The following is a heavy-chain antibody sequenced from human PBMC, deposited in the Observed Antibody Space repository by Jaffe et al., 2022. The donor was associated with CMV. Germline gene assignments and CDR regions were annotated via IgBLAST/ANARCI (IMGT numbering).Heavy chain of an antibody. CDR2: INPTGGSP. CDR1: GYTFPNYY. D-gene: IGHD1-7*01. Sequence: QVQLVQSGAEVKKPGASVKVSCKASGYTFPNYYMHWVRQAPGQGLEWMGIINPTGGSPTYAQKFQGRVTMTSDTPTSTVYMELSSLRSEDTAVYYCARAGWLELSPNAYWGQGTLVTVSS. CDR3: ARAGWLELSPNAY. J-gene: IGHJ4*02. V-gene: IGHV1-46*01.